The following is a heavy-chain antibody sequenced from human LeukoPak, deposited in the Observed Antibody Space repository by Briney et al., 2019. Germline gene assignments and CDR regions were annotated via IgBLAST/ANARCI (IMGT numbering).Heavy chain of an antibody. V-gene: IGHV6-1*01. Sequence: SQTLSLTFAISGDSVSGNSAAWHWIRQSPSRGLEWLGRTYYRSKWYNDYAVSVKSRITINPDTPKNQFSLQLNSVTPEDTAVYYCARQFGNYMAYWGQGTLVTVSS. CDR1: GDSVSGNSAA. D-gene: IGHD3-16*01. CDR3: ARQFGNYMAY. J-gene: IGHJ4*02. CDR2: TYYRSKWYN.